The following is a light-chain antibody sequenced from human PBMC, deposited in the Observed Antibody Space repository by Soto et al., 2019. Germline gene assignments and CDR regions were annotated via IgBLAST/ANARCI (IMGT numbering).Light chain of an antibody. CDR2: EVS. CDR1: SSDVRSYNL. Sequence: QSVLTQPASVSGSPGQSITISCTGTSSDVRSYNLVSWYQQHPGKASKLMIYEVSKRPSGVFNRFSGSKSGNTASLTISGLQAEDEADYYCCSYAGSSTYVFGTGTKVTVL. V-gene: IGLV2-23*02. J-gene: IGLJ1*01. CDR3: CSYAGSSTYV.